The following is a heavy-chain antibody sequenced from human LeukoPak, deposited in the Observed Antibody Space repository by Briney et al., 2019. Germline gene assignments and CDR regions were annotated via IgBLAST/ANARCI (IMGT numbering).Heavy chain of an antibody. CDR1: GFTFSSYE. J-gene: IGHJ4*02. V-gene: IGHV3-48*03. CDR2: ISSSGSTI. Sequence: PGGSLRLSCAASGFTFSSYEMNWFGKAPGKGLKGFQYISSSGSTIYYADSVKGRFTISRDNAKNSLYLQMNSLRAEDTAVYYCARVGVFGGSWYFDYWGQGTLVTVSS. CDR3: ARVGVFGGSWYFDY. D-gene: IGHD6-13*01.